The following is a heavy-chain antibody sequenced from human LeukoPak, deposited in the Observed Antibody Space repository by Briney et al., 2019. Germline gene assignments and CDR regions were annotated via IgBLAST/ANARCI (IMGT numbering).Heavy chain of an antibody. CDR2: INHSGST. Sequence: SETLSLTCAVYGGSFSGYYWSWIRQPPGKGLEWIEEINHSGSTNYNPSLKSRVTISVDTSKNQFSLKLSSVTAADTAVYYCARVTPEYSSGWYSPYYFDYWGQGTLVTVSS. CDR3: ARVTPEYSSGWYSPYYFDY. J-gene: IGHJ4*02. D-gene: IGHD6-19*01. CDR1: GGSFSGYY. V-gene: IGHV4-34*01.